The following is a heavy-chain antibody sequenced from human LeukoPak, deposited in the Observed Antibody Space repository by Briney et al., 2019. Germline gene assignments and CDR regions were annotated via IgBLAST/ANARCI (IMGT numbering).Heavy chain of an antibody. J-gene: IGHJ1*01. CDR1: GFTFDDYA. CDR2: ISWNSGSI. V-gene: IGHV3-9*01. Sequence: PGRSLRLSCAASGFTFDDYAMHWVRQAPGKGLEWVSGISWNSGSIGYADSVKGRFTISRDNAKNSLYLQMNSLRAEDTAVYYCAREEIAAAGTPFQHWGQGTLVTVSS. CDR3: AREEIAAAGTPFQH. D-gene: IGHD6-13*01.